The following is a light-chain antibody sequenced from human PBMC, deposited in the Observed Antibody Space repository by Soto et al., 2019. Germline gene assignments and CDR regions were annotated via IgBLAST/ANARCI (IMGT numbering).Light chain of an antibody. Sequence: DIQMTQSPSSLSASVGDRVTITRQASQDISNYLNWYQQKPGKAPKVLIYDVAKLQTGVPSRFSGSGSGTDFTFTISSLQPEDIATYYCQQYDNLLSFGGGTKVEIK. J-gene: IGKJ4*01. CDR3: QQYDNLLS. V-gene: IGKV1-33*01. CDR2: DVA. CDR1: QDISNY.